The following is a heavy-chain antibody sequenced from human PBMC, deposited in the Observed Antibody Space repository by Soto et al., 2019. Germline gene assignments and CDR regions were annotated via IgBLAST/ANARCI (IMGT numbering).Heavy chain of an antibody. CDR2: IIPIFGTA. Sequence: SVKVSCKASGGTFSSYAISWVRQAPGQGLEWMGGIIPIFGTANYAQKFQGRVTITADESTSTAYMELSSLRSEDTAVYYCARENDCSSTSCAQDAYYYSGIDVWAQGTTVTVSS. J-gene: IGHJ6*02. CDR3: ARENDCSSTSCAQDAYYYSGIDV. CDR1: GGTFSSYA. V-gene: IGHV1-69*13. D-gene: IGHD2-2*01.